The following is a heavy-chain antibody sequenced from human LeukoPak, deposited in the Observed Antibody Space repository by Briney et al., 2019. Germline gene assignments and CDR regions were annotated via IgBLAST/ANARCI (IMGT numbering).Heavy chain of an antibody. CDR3: ARHRVGATLAGNNWFDP. CDR1: GGTFSSYA. V-gene: IGHV1-69*13. CDR2: IIPIFGTA. Sequence: VKVSCKASGGTFSSYAISWVRQAPGQGLEWMGGIIPIFGTANYAQKFQGRVTITADESTSTAYMELSSLRSEDTAVDYCARHRVGATLAGNNWFDPWGQGTLVTVSS. D-gene: IGHD1-26*01. J-gene: IGHJ5*02.